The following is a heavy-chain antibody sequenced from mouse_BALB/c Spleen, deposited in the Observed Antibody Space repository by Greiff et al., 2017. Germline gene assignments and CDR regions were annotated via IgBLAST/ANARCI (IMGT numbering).Heavy chain of an antibody. CDR1: GFSLTGYG. V-gene: IGHV2-6-7*01. CDR3: ARGRYDYDGYYYAMDY. CDR2: IWGDGST. Sequence: VQLVESGPGLVAPSQSLSITCTVSGFSLTGYGVNWVRQPPGKGLEWLGMIWGDGSTDYNSALKSRLSISKDNSKSQVFLKMNSLQTDDTARYYCARGRYDYDGYYYAMDYWGQGTSVTVSS. D-gene: IGHD2-4*01. J-gene: IGHJ4*01.